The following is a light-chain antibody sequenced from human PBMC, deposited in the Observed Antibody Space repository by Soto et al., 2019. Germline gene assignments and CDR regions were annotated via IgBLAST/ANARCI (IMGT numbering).Light chain of an antibody. CDR2: EVS. V-gene: IGLV2-8*01. J-gene: IGLJ3*02. CDR3: SSYAGSNNLL. Sequence: QSVLTQPPSASGSPGQSVTISCTGTSNDIGAYNFVSWYQQHPGKAPKLMIYEVSKRPSGVPDRFSGSKSGSTASLTVSGLQTEDEADYYCSSYAGSNNLLFGGGTKVTVL. CDR1: SNDIGAYNF.